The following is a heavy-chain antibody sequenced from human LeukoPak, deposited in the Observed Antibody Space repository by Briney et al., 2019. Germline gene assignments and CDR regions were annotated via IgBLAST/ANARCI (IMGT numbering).Heavy chain of an antibody. Sequence: PSETLSLTCTVSGGSISSYYWSWIRQPAGKGLEWIGRIYTSGSTNYNPSLKSRVTISVDTSKNQFSLKLSSVTAADTAVYYCARDGTTMVRGVLNYYYGMDVWGQGTTVTVSS. D-gene: IGHD3-10*01. J-gene: IGHJ6*02. CDR3: ARDGTTMVRGVLNYYYGMDV. CDR2: IYTSGST. V-gene: IGHV4-4*07. CDR1: GGSISSYY.